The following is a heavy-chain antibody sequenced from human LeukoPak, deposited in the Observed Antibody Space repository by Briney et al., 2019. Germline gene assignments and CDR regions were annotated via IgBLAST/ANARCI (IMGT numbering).Heavy chain of an antibody. V-gene: IGHV3-48*04. CDR2: ISSSSSTI. Sequence: PGGSLRLSCAASGFTFNTFNMNWVRQAPGKGLEWVSYISSSSSTIYYADSVKGRFTISRDNAKNSLYLQMNSLRAEDTAVYYCARGDSSGYYLFDYWGQGTLVTVSS. D-gene: IGHD3-22*01. CDR3: ARGDSSGYYLFDY. CDR1: GFTFNTFN. J-gene: IGHJ4*02.